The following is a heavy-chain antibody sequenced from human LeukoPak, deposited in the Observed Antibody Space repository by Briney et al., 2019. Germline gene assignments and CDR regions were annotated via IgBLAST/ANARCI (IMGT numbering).Heavy chain of an antibody. Sequence: PGGSLRLSCAASGFTFSSYGMSWVRQAPGKGLEWVSAISGSGGSTYYADSVKGRFTISRDNSKNTLYLQMNSLRAEDTAVYYCAKGVVAMVRGAFDYWGQGTLVTVSS. CDR3: AKGVVAMVRGAFDY. D-gene: IGHD3-10*01. V-gene: IGHV3-23*01. CDR1: GFTFSSYG. J-gene: IGHJ4*02. CDR2: ISGSGGST.